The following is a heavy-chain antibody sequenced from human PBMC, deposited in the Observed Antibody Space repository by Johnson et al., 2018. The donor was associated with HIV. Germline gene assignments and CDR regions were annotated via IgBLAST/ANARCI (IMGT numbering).Heavy chain of an antibody. CDR1: GFTFSSYD. V-gene: IGHV3-33*06. CDR3: AKASNYYDSSRHAFDI. D-gene: IGHD3-22*01. J-gene: IGHJ3*02. CDR2: IWYDGSNK. Sequence: QVQLVESGGGVVQPGRSLRLSCAASGFTFSSYDMHWVRQAPGKGLEWVAVIWYDGSNKYYADSVKGRFTISRDNSKNTLYVQMNSLRAEDTAVYYCAKASNYYDSSRHAFDIWGQGTMVTVSS.